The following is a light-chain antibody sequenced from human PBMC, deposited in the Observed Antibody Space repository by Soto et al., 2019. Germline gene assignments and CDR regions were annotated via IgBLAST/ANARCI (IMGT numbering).Light chain of an antibody. J-gene: IGKJ2*01. V-gene: IGKV1-12*01. Sequence: DIQMTQSPPSVSASVGDSVTVTCRASQGISGNLAWYQQTAGNAPKLLIYAASTVQTGVPSRFSGSGSGTEFTLTISSLQPEDFATYCCQQGDNFPLTFGQGTRVDIK. CDR1: QGISGN. CDR3: QQGDNFPLT. CDR2: AAS.